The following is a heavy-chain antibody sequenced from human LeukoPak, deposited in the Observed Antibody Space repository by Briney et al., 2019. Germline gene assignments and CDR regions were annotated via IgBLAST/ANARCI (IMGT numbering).Heavy chain of an antibody. CDR3: ARGVSGRYFDY. Sequence: GRSLRLSCAASGFIVSSNYMSWVRQAPGKGLEWVSVIYSGGSTNYADSVKGRFTISRDNSKNTLYLQMNSLRAEDTAVYYCARGVSGRYFDYWGQGTLVTVSS. J-gene: IGHJ4*02. D-gene: IGHD1-26*01. CDR2: IYSGGST. V-gene: IGHV3-53*01. CDR1: GFIVSSNY.